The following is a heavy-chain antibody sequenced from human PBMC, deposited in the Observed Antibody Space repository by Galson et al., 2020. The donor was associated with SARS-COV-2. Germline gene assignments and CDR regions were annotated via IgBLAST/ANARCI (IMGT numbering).Heavy chain of an antibody. Sequence: GGSLRLSCAASGFTVSSNYMSWVRQAPGKGLEWVSFIYSGGSTYYADSVKGRFTISRDNSNNTLYLQMNSLRAEDTAVYYCARAWNSGAFDIWCQVTMVTVSS. J-gene: IGHJ3*02. CDR1: GFTVSSNY. CDR2: IYSGGST. V-gene: IGHV3-53*01. CDR3: ARAWNSGAFDI. D-gene: IGHD1-7*01.